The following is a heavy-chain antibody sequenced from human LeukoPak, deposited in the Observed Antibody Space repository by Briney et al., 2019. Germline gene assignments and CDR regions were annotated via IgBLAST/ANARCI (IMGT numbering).Heavy chain of an antibody. V-gene: IGHV4-30-2*01. CDR1: GGSISSGGYS. J-gene: IGHJ4*02. D-gene: IGHD2-21*02. CDR2: IYHSGST. Sequence: PSQTLSLTCAVSGGSISSGGYSWSWIRQPPGKGLEWNGYIYHSGSTYYNPSLKSRVTISVDTSKNQFSLKLSSVTAADTAVYYCARQPSGRPDCGGDCYSGSLLDYWGQGTLVTVSS. CDR3: ARQPSGRPDCGGDCYSGSLLDY.